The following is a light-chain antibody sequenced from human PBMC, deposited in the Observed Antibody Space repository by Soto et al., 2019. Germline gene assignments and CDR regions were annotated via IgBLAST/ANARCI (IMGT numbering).Light chain of an antibody. J-gene: IGKJ1*01. V-gene: IGKV1-39*01. CDR1: QNIFTY. Sequence: DIQMTQSPSSLSASVGDRVTITCRAGQNIFTYLNWYQQKPGKAPNLLIFAASNLQSGVPSRFSGSGSGTDFTLTINSLQREDFATYHCQQSYSAPLTFGQGTKVDIK. CDR3: QQSYSAPLT. CDR2: AAS.